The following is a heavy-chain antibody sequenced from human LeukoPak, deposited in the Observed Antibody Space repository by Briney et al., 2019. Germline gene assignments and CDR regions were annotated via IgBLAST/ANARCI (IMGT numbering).Heavy chain of an antibody. D-gene: IGHD3-10*01. Sequence: GGSLRLSCAASGFAFSSYDMHWVRQATGKGLEWVSAIGTAGDTYYPGSVKGRFTISRENAKNSLYLQMNSLRAGDTAVYYCARAYRCYYGSGSYYNDAFDIWGQGTMVTVSS. CDR3: ARAYRCYYGSGSYYNDAFDI. CDR2: IGTAGDT. V-gene: IGHV3-13*04. J-gene: IGHJ3*02. CDR1: GFAFSSYD.